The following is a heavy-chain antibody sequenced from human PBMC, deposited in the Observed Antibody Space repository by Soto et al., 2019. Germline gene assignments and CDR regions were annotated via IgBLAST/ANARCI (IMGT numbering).Heavy chain of an antibody. CDR3: AREFSNTPEAFDS. CDR2: IYYTGST. CDR1: GGSVNSDSYY. J-gene: IGHJ4*02. D-gene: IGHD3-3*02. V-gene: IGHV4-61*01. Sequence: SEPLSLTCTVSGGSVNSDSYYWIWIRQPPGKGLEWIGYIYYTGSTNYNPSLESRVTISVDTSRNQLSLKLSSVTAADTAVFYCAREFSNTPEAFDSWGQGALVTVS.